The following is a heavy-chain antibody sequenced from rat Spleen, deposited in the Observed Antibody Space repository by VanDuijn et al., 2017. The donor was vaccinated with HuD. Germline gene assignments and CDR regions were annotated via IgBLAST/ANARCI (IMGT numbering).Heavy chain of an antibody. CDR3: ARHGYSGGPPPDY. D-gene: IGHD1-1*01. J-gene: IGHJ2*01. V-gene: IGHV5-27*01. CDR1: GFTFSNYY. Sequence: EVQLVESGGGLVQPGRSLKLSCSASGFTFSNYYMAWVRQAPTKGLEWVADISTGGFSTYYRDSVKGRFTVSRDNAKSTLYLQMDSLRSEDTATYYCARHGYSGGPPPDYWGQGVMVTVSS. CDR2: ISTGGFST.